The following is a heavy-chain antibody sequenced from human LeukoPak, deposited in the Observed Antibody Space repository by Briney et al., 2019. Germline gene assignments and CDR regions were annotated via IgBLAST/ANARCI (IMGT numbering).Heavy chain of an antibody. D-gene: IGHD3-10*01. CDR2: INRDGSTT. V-gene: IGHV3-74*03. J-gene: IGHJ4*02. CDR3: ARILYGSGSYGAFDY. Sequence: PGGSLRLSCAASGFTFSNYWVHWVRQAPGKGLVWVSRINRDGSTTKYADSVKGRFTVSRDNAKNSLFLQLNSLRAEDTAVYYCARILYGSGSYGAFDYWGQGTVVTVSS. CDR1: GFTFSNYW.